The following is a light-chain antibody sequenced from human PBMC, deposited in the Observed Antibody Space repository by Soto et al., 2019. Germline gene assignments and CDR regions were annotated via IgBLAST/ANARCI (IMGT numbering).Light chain of an antibody. V-gene: IGKV1-5*01. Sequence: DIQMTQSPSILSASVGDRVKITCRASQSISSWLAWYQQKPGRAPKLLIYDASSLQSGVPSRFSGSGSGTDFTLTIRCLKSEDFATDYCQQYYSYPTFGQGTRLEIK. CDR3: QQYYSYPT. CDR2: DAS. CDR1: QSISSW. J-gene: IGKJ5*01.